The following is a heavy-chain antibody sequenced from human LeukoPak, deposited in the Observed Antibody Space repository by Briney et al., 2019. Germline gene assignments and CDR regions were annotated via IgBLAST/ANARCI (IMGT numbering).Heavy chain of an antibody. CDR3: AKGRSLDGGDSNGLFAP. J-gene: IGHJ5*02. CDR2: IGGGGEST. Sequence: GRSLTLSCAPSAFTLTIYTINWVRQAPGKVLEWVSFIGGGGESTSYAESVKGRLSLSRDTPKNTLCLQIDSVRAEDTAVYYCAKGRSLDGGDSNGLFAPWGKGTLVSVSS. D-gene: IGHD4-23*01. CDR1: AFTLTIYT. V-gene: IGHV3-23*01.